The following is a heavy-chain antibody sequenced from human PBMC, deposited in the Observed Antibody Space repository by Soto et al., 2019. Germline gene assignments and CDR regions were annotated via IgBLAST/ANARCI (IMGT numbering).Heavy chain of an antibody. V-gene: IGHV4-4*07. J-gene: IGHJ4*02. D-gene: IGHD5-12*01. Sequence: SSETLSLTCSVSGDSFSTYYWSWIRQPAGKGLEWIGRIQSSGSTNYNPSFKSRVTMSVDTSKIQFSLKLSSVTAADTAVYYCAREGGYRAKYYTPFDYWGQGTLVTVSS. CDR3: AREGGYRAKYYTPFDY. CDR2: IQSSGST. CDR1: GDSFSTYY.